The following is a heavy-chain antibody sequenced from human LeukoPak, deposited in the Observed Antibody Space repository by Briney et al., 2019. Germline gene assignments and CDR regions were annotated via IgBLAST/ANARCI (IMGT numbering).Heavy chain of an antibody. CDR2: INSDGSST. D-gene: IGHD5-24*01. V-gene: IGHV3-74*01. CDR3: VKDRWIDY. CDR1: GFTFSSYW. J-gene: IGHJ4*02. Sequence: PGGSLRLSCAASGFTFSSYWMHWVPHAPGKGLVWFSRINSDGSSTNYADSVKGRFTISRDNAKNTLYLQMNSLRVEDTAVYYCVKDRWIDYWGQGVLVTVSS.